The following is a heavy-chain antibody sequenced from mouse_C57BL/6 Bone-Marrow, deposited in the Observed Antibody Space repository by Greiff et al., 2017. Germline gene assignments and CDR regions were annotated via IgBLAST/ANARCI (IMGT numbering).Heavy chain of an antibody. CDR2: ISNGGGST. J-gene: IGHJ2*01. V-gene: IGHV5-12*01. Sequence: EVQLVESGGGLVQPGASLKLSCAASGFTFSDYYMYWVRQTPEKRLEWVAYISNGGGSTYYPDTVKGRFTISRDNAKNTLYLQMVRLKSEDTAMYYCARQGFDYWGQGTTLTVSS. CDR1: GFTFSDYY. CDR3: ARQGFDY.